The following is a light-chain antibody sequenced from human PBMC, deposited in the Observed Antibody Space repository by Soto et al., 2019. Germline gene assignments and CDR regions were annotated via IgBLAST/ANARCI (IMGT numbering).Light chain of an antibody. V-gene: IGLV2-14*01. CDR3: NSYTSSRTYV. CDR2: DVS. CDR1: SSDVGGYIY. J-gene: IGLJ1*01. Sequence: QSVLTQPASVSGSPGQSITISCTGTSSDVGGYIYVSWYQQHPGKAPKLMIYDVSNRPSGVSARFSGSKSGNTATLTISGLQAEDEAEYYCNSYTSSRTYVFGTGTKLTVL.